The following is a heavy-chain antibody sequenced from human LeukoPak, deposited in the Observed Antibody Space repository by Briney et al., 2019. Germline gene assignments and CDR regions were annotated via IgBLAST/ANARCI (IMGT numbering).Heavy chain of an antibody. J-gene: IGHJ4*02. D-gene: IGHD3-22*01. Sequence: SETLSLTCPVSGCSISSSSYYWGWIRQPPGKGLEWIGSIYYSGSTYYNPSLKSRVTISVDTSKNQFSLKLSSVTAADTAVYYCARRSYYDSSGYYSYYFDYWGQGTLVTVSS. CDR2: IYYSGST. CDR3: ARRSYYDSSGYYSYYFDY. V-gene: IGHV4-39*01. CDR1: GCSISSSSYY.